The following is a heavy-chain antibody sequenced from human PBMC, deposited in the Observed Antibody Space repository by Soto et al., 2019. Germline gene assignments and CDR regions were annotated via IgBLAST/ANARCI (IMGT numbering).Heavy chain of an antibody. CDR1: GFRFTSYE. J-gene: IGHJ4*02. Sequence: QVQLVQSGAEVKGPGASVKVSCKASGFRFTSYEISWVRQAPGQGLEWMGWIRAYNGSTRYAQMLQGRVTLTTDTPTSVFYMELRGLRSDDTAVYYCARGENWLANFDYWGQGTLVTVSS. CDR3: ARGENWLANFDY. D-gene: IGHD6-19*01. V-gene: IGHV1-18*01. CDR2: IRAYNGST.